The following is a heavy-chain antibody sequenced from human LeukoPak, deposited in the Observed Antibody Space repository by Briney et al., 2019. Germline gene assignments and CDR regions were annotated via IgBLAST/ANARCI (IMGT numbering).Heavy chain of an antibody. J-gene: IGHJ3*02. V-gene: IGHV3-30-3*01. Sequence: PGRSLRLSCAASGFTFSSYAMHWVRQAPGKGLEWVAVISYDGSNKYYADSVKGRFTISRDNSKNTLYLQMNSLRAEDTAVYYCARDQAYYYGSSEAFDIWGQGTMVTVSS. D-gene: IGHD3-22*01. CDR3: ARDQAYYYGSSEAFDI. CDR1: GFTFSSYA. CDR2: ISYDGSNK.